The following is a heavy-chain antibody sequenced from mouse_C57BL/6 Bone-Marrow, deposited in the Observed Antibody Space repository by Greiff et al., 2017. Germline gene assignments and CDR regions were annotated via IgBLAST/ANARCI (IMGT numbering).Heavy chain of an antibody. CDR2: IDPSDSET. Sequence: QVQLQQPGAELVRPGSSVKLSCKASGYTFTSYWMHWVKQRPIQGLEWIGNIDPSDSETHYNQKFQDKATLTVDKSSSTAYMQLSSLTSEDTAIYYDARKGYFDVWGTGTTVTVSS. CDR3: ARKGYFDV. J-gene: IGHJ1*03. V-gene: IGHV1-52*01. CDR1: GYTFTSYW.